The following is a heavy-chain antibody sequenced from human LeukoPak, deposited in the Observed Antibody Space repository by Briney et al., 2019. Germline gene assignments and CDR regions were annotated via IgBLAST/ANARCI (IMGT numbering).Heavy chain of an antibody. CDR3: AKWPSLRGGNSDWYFDY. Sequence: GGSLRLSCAASGFTFSDYYMSWVRQAPGKGLEWVSAISGSGGSTYYADSVKGRFTISRDNSKNTLYLQMNSLRAEDTAVYYCAKWPSLRGGNSDWYFDYWGQGTLVTVSS. J-gene: IGHJ4*02. CDR2: ISGSGGST. V-gene: IGHV3-23*01. CDR1: GFTFSDYY. D-gene: IGHD2-21*02.